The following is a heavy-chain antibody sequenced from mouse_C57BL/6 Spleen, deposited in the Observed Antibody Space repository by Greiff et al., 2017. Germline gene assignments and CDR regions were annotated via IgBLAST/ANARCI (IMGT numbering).Heavy chain of an antibody. V-gene: IGHV14-2*01. D-gene: IGHD1-1*01. CDR2: FDPEDGET. Sequence: VQLQQSGAELVKPGASVKLSCTASGFNIKDYYMHWVKQRTEQGLEWIGRFDPEDGETKYATKFQGKATITADTSSNTDYLQLSSLTSEDTSVYYCARGYYGSSYCDYWGQGTTLTVSS. J-gene: IGHJ2*01. CDR3: ARGYYGSSYCDY. CDR1: GFNIKDYY.